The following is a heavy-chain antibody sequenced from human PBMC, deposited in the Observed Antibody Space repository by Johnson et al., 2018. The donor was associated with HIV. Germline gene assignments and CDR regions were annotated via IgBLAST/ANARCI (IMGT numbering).Heavy chain of an antibody. J-gene: IGHJ3*02. CDR3: AKVGRIGVAIGNDAFDI. CDR1: GFTFSSYA. V-gene: IGHV3-30-3*01. CDR2: ISYDGNNK. D-gene: IGHD2-21*01. Sequence: QMLLVESGGGVVRPGGSLRLSCAASGFTFSSYAMHWVRQAPGKGLEWVAVISYDGNNKYYADSVKGRFTISRDNSRNTLYLQMNTLRTEDTALYYCAKVGRIGVAIGNDAFDIWGQGTMVTVSS.